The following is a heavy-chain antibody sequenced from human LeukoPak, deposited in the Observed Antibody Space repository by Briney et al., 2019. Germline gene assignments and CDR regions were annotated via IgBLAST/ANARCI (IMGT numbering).Heavy chain of an antibody. CDR3: AKAGIYDSSGSGFAT. J-gene: IGHJ5*02. V-gene: IGHV3-23*01. CDR1: GFTFSSYA. Sequence: GGSVRLSCAASGFTFSSYAMSWVRQAPGKGLEWVSAISGSGGSTYYADSVKGRFTISRDNSKNTLYLQMNSLRAEDTAVYYCAKAGIYDSSGSGFATWGQGTLVTVSS. D-gene: IGHD3-22*01. CDR2: ISGSGGST.